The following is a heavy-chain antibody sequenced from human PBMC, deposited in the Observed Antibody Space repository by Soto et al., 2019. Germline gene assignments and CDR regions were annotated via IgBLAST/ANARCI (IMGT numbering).Heavy chain of an antibody. Sequence: VQLQQWGAGLLKPSETLSLTCAVYGGSFSGYYWSWIRQPPGKGLEWVSGISGGGGSIHYVDSVKGRFTISRDNSKNTLYLQMSSLRGEDTAVYYCAKGKSSNYVSHAFDVWGQGTMVTVSS. CDR3: AKGKSSNYVSHAFDV. CDR2: ISGGGGSI. D-gene: IGHD3-10*02. CDR1: GGSFSGYY. V-gene: IGHV3-23*01. J-gene: IGHJ3*01.